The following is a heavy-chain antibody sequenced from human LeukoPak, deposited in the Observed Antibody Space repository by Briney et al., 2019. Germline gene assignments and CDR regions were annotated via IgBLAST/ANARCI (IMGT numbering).Heavy chain of an antibody. V-gene: IGHV1-8*01. CDR3: ASQAPVTAISDAFDI. D-gene: IGHD2-21*02. CDR2: MKPNSGNT. J-gene: IGHJ3*02. Sequence: ASVKVSCKASGYTFTSYDINWVRQATGQGLEWMGWMKPNSGNTGYAQKFQGRVTMTRNTSISTAYMELSSLRSEDTAVYYCASQAPVTAISDAFDIWGQGTMVTVSS. CDR1: GYTFTSYD.